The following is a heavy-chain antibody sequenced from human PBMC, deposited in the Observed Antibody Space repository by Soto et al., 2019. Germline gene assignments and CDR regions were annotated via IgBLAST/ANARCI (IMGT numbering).Heavy chain of an antibody. CDR2: ISNDGSNK. J-gene: IGHJ4*02. CDR3: AKGFGNYGAFDY. D-gene: IGHD1-7*01. CDR1: GFSFSTYG. Sequence: QVHLVESGGGVVQPGRSLRLSCAASGFSFSTYGMHWVRQAPGKGLERVAFISNDGSNKYYADSVKGRFTISRDNSKNTLYLQMNSLRAEDTAVYYCAKGFGNYGAFDYWGQGTLVCVS. V-gene: IGHV3-30*18.